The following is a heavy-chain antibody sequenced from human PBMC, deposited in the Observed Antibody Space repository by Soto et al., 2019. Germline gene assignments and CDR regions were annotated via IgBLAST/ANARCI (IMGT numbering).Heavy chain of an antibody. CDR2: ISGSGGST. D-gene: IGHD6-19*01. Sequence: EVQLLESGGGLVQPGGSLRLSCAASGFTFSSYTMNWVRQAPGKGLEWVSSISGSGGSTYYADSVKGRFIISRDNSKNTLYLQMSSLRAEDTAVYYCAKERAVAVWGQGTLVTVSS. CDR3: AKERAVAV. V-gene: IGHV3-23*01. J-gene: IGHJ4*02. CDR1: GFTFSSYT.